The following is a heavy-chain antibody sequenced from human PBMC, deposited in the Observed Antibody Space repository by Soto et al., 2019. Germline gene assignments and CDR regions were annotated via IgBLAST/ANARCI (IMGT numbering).Heavy chain of an antibody. CDR1: GGSISSGGYY. D-gene: IGHD3-10*01. CDR3: ARDSAMVRGVPPA. CDR2: IYYSGST. V-gene: IGHV4-31*03. Sequence: SETLSLTCTVSGGSISSGGYYWSGIRQHPGKGLEWIGYIYYSGSTYYNPSLKSRVTISVDTSKNQFSLKLSSVTAADTAVYYSARDSAMVRGVPPAWRQGTLVTVSS. J-gene: IGHJ4*02.